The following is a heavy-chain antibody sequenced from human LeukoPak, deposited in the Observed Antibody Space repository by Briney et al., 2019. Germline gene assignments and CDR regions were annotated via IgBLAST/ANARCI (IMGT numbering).Heavy chain of an antibody. CDR3: ARDIADYGDYDYYYYYGMDV. CDR2: IWYDGSNK. J-gene: IGHJ6*02. CDR1: GFTFSDYM. Sequence: GGSLRLSCSASGFTFSDYMMSWVRQAPGKGLEWVAVIWYDGSNKYYADSVKGRFTISRDNSKNTLYLQMNSLRAEDTAVYYCARDIADYGDYDYYYYYGMDVWGQGTTVTVSS. D-gene: IGHD4-17*01. V-gene: IGHV3-33*08.